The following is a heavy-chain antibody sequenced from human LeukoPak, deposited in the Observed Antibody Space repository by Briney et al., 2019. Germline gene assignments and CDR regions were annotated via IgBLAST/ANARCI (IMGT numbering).Heavy chain of an antibody. J-gene: IGHJ5*02. Sequence: WASVKVSCKASGGTFSSYAISWVRQAPGQGLEWMGGIIPIFGTANYAQKFQGRVTITADKSTSTAYMELSSLRSEDTAVYYCAREGPNDSSGYYTLNPYNWFDPWGQGTLVTVSS. D-gene: IGHD3-22*01. V-gene: IGHV1-69*06. CDR3: AREGPNDSSGYYTLNPYNWFDP. CDR2: IIPIFGTA. CDR1: GGTFSSYA.